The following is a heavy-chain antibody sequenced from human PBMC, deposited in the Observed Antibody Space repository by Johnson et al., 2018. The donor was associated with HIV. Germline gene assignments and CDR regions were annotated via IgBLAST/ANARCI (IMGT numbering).Heavy chain of an antibody. Sequence: VQLVESGGGLVQPGGSLRLSCAASGFTFSSYAMSWVRQAPGKGLEWVSAISGSGGSTYYADSVKGRFTISRDNSKNTLYLQMTSLRAEDTAVYYCAKVGSYYPSTGGNAFDIWGQGTMVTVSS. D-gene: IGHD3-10*01. CDR3: AKVGSYYPSTGGNAFDI. V-gene: IGHV3-23*04. CDR1: GFTFSSYA. CDR2: ISGSGGST. J-gene: IGHJ3*02.